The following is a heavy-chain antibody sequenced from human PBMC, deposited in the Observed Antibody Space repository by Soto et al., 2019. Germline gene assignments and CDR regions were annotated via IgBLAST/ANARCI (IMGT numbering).Heavy chain of an antibody. CDR3: ARDRKDYLDI. CDR1: GASIRSGGYY. J-gene: IGHJ6*03. V-gene: IGHV4-31*03. Sequence: PSETLSLTCTVSGASIRSGGYYWSWIRQRPGQGLEWIAYIFYTGSAYYNPSLESRLSISIDRSKNQFSLKLSSVSAADTAVYYCARDRKDYLDIWGKGTRVTVSS. CDR2: IFYTGSA.